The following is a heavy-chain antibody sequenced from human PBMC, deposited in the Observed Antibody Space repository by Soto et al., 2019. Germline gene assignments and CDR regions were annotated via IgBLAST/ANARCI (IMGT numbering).Heavy chain of an antibody. D-gene: IGHD3-10*01. CDR1: GYTFTSYG. CDR2: IIGYTFNT. CDR3: ATDSGSYYAFDY. Sequence: ASVKVSCKASGYTFTSYGINWVRQAPVQVLELIVWIIGYTFNTNYSQKLQGRFTITTYKSTSTSYMELRSLISDDTSMYYCATDSGSYYAFDYWG. V-gene: IGHV1-18*01. J-gene: IGHJ4*01.